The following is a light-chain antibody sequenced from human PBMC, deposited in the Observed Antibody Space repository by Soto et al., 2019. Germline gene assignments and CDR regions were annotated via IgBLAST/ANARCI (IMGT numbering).Light chain of an antibody. CDR1: SSDVGNYNP. CDR2: EFA. J-gene: IGLJ2*01. CDR3: SSYAGRNIL. V-gene: IGLV2-23*02. Sequence: QSALTQPASVSGSPGQSITISCTGSSSDVGNYNPISWYQQHPGKAPKPMIYEFAKRPSGVSNRFSGARSGNTASLTISGLQAEDEADYYCSSYAGRNILFGGETKVTVL.